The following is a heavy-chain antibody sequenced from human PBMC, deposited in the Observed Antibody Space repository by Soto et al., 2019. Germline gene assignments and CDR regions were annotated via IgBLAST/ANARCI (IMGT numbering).Heavy chain of an antibody. CDR2: IRSKGNNYAT. Sequence: EVQLVESGGGWVQPGGSLKLSCAASGFTFSGSAMHWVRQASGKGLEWVGRIRSKGNNYATAYGASLKARFTISRDDSKNTAYRQMNILNTEYTAVYYCSRQASDCWSCKPQYYIDVCGKGTSVTVSS. J-gene: IGHJ6*03. CDR1: GFTFSGSA. V-gene: IGHV3-73*01. CDR3: SRQASDCWSCKPQYYIDV. D-gene: IGHD3-3*01.